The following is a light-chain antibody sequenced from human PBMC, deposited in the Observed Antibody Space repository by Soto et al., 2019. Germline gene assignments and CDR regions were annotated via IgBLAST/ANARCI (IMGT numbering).Light chain of an antibody. V-gene: IGKV3-20*01. J-gene: IGKJ4*01. CDR2: GAS. CDR1: QSVSSSY. Sequence: EIVLTQSPGSLSLSPGERATLSCRASQSVSSSYLAWYQQKPGQAPRHLIYGASSRATGIPDRFSGSGSGTDFTLTISRLEPEDFEVYSCQQYGSAPPLTFGGGTKLEIK. CDR3: QQYGSAPPLT.